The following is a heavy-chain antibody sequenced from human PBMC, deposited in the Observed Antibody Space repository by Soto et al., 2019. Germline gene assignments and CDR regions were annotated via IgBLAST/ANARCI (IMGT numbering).Heavy chain of an antibody. CDR2: ISRDGTTT. J-gene: IGHJ4*02. CDR1: GFTFSSYW. V-gene: IGHV3-74*01. Sequence: GGSLRLSCAASGFTFSSYWMHWVRQGPGKRLEWVSRISRDGTTTGYADSVRGRFTVSRDNAKNTLYLEVNSLSAEDTAVYFCVRDRSTLTLFDSWGQGTLVTVSS. CDR3: VRDRSTLTLFDS. D-gene: IGHD7-27*01.